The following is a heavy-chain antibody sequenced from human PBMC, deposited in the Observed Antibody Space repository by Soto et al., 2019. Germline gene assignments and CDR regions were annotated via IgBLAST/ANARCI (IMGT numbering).Heavy chain of an antibody. Sequence: QVQLVESGGGVVQPGRSLRLSCAASGFTFSSYGMHWVRQAPGKGLEWVAVISYDGSNKYYADSVKGRFTISRDNSKNTLYLQMNSLSAEDTAVYYCAKEDVVAELCLDYWGQGTLVTVSS. CDR3: AKEDVVAELCLDY. CDR1: GFTFSSYG. V-gene: IGHV3-30*18. D-gene: IGHD2-21*01. CDR2: ISYDGSNK. J-gene: IGHJ4*02.